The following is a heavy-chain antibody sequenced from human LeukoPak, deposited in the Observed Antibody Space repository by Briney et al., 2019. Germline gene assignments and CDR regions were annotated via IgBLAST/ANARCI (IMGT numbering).Heavy chain of an antibody. V-gene: IGHV3-30*18. CDR1: GVTFSSYG. J-gene: IGHJ4*02. CDR3: AKDLRGCSSTSCYEGTN. D-gene: IGHD2-2*01. CDR2: ISYDGSNK. Sequence: PGRSLRLSCAASGVTFSSYGMHWVRQAPGKGLEWVAVISYDGSNKYYADSVKGRFTISRDNSKNTLYLQMNSLRAEDTAVYYCAKDLRGCSSTSCYEGTNWGQGTLVTVSS.